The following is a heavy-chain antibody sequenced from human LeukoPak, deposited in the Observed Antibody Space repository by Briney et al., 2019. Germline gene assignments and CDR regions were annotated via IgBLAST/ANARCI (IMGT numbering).Heavy chain of an antibody. D-gene: IGHD6-19*01. J-gene: IGHJ4*02. CDR1: GFTFSSYS. CDR2: ISSSSSYI. Sequence: PGGSLRLSCAASGFTFSSYSMNWVRQAPGKGLEWVSSISSSSSYIYYADSVKGRFTISRDNAKNSLYLQMYSLRAEDTAVYYCARVRYSSGASSYWGQGTLVTVSS. V-gene: IGHV3-21*01. CDR3: ARVRYSSGASSY.